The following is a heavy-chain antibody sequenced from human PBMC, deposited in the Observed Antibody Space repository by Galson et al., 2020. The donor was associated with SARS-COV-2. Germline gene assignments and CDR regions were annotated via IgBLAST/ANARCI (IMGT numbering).Heavy chain of an antibody. V-gene: IGHV4-38-2*01. Sequence: SETLSLTCAASGYSIISGYIWGWIRQPPGKGLEWIGSISQSGTTYYNPSIKSRVTISVDTSKNQFSLKLSSVTAADTAVYFGAGQGQQRELIGCWGRGILVTVSS. D-gene: IGHD6-13*01. CDR2: ISQSGTT. J-gene: IGHJ4*02. CDR1: GYSIISGYI. CDR3: AGQGQQRELIGC.